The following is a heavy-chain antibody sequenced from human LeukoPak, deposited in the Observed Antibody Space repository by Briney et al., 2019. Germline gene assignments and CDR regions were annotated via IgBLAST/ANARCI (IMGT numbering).Heavy chain of an antibody. D-gene: IGHD3-3*01. Sequence: SETLSLTCTVSGGSISRSSYYWGWIRQPPGKGLEWIGSIYYSGSTYYNPSLKSRVTISGDTSKNQFSLKLSSVTAADTAVYYCASLRERSYYARGFDYWGQGTLVTVSS. CDR3: ASLRERSYYARGFDY. CDR1: GGSISRSSYY. CDR2: IYYSGST. V-gene: IGHV4-39*01. J-gene: IGHJ4*02.